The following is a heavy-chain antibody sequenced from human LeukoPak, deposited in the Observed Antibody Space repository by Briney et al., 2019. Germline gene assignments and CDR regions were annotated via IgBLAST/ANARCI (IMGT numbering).Heavy chain of an antibody. CDR2: IIPIFGTA. Sequence: GASVKVSCKASGGTFSSYAISWVRQAPGQGLEWMGGIIPIFGTANYAQKFQGRVTITADKSTSTAYMELSSLRSEDTAVYYCASQRGYLNWFGIDPWGQGTLVTVSS. V-gene: IGHV1-69*06. CDR1: GGTFSSYA. J-gene: IGHJ5*02. CDR3: ASQRGYLNWFGIDP. D-gene: IGHD3-10*01.